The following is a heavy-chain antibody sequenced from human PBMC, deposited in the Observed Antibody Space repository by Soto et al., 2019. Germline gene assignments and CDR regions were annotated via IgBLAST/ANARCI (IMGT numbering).Heavy chain of an antibody. CDR2: ISYDGSNK. Sequence: QVQLVESGGGVVQPGRSLRLSCAASGFTFSSYGMHWVRQAPGKGLEWVAVISYDGSNKYYSDSVKGRFTISRDNSKNTLYLQMNSLRAEDTSVYYCAKDSSIASRWGGVGMEVWGQGTTVTVSS. J-gene: IGHJ6*02. CDR1: GFTFSSYG. D-gene: IGHD6-6*01. V-gene: IGHV3-30*18. CDR3: AKDSSIASRWGGVGMEV.